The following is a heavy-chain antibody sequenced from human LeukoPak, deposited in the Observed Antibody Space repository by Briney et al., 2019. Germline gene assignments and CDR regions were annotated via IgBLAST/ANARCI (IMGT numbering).Heavy chain of an antibody. CDR3: ARGVGGKGLEYFQH. CDR2: IYYSGST. D-gene: IGHD4-23*01. V-gene: IGHV4-59*11. J-gene: IGHJ1*01. Sequence: SETLSLTCTVSGGSISSHYWSWIRQPPGKGLEWIGYIYYSGSTNYNPSLKSRVTISVDTSKNQFSLKLSSVTAADTAVYYCARGVGGKGLEYFQHWGQGTLVTVSS. CDR1: GGSISSHY.